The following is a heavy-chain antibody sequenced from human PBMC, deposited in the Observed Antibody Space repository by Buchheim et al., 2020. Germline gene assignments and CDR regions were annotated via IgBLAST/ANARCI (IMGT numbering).Heavy chain of an antibody. J-gene: IGHJ4*02. D-gene: IGHD1-1*01. CDR2: IKQDGSEK. CDR1: GFTLSYYW. CDR3: ARDLDSFDY. V-gene: IGHV3-7*01. Sequence: EVQLVESGGGLVQPGGSLRLSCAASGFTLSYYWMSWVRQAPGKGLEWVANIKQDGSEKYYVDSVKGRFTISRDNAKNSLYLQMSSLRAEDTALYYCARDLDSFDYWGQGTL.